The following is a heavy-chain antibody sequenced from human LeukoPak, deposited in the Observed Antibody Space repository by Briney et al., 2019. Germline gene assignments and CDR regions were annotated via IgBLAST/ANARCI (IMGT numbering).Heavy chain of an antibody. D-gene: IGHD1-26*01. Sequence: GGSLRLSCAASGFTFSSYGMHWVRQAPGKGLEWVAVIWYDGSNKYYADSVKGRFTISRDNSKNTLYLQMNSLRAEDTAVYYCARDRQANGSYLNYWGQGTLVTVSS. CDR2: IWYDGSNK. CDR3: ARDRQANGSYLNY. CDR1: GFTFSSYG. V-gene: IGHV3-33*01. J-gene: IGHJ4*02.